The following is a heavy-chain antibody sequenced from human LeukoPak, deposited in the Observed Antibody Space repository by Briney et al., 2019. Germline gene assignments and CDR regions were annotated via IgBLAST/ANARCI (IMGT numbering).Heavy chain of an antibody. CDR1: GYSFTSYW. D-gene: IGHD3-22*01. V-gene: IGHV5-51*01. CDR2: IYPGDSDT. Sequence: GESLKISCKGSGYSFTSYWIGWVRQMPGKGLEWMGIIYPGDSDTRYSPSFQGQVTISAAKSISTAYLQWSSLKASDTAMYYCARRGNYYDSSGYTYYFDYWGQGTLVTVSS. J-gene: IGHJ4*02. CDR3: ARRGNYYDSSGYTYYFDY.